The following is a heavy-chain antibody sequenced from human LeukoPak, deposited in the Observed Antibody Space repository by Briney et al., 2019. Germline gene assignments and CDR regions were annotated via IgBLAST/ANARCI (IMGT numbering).Heavy chain of an antibody. D-gene: IGHD6-13*01. Sequence: KPSETLSLTCTVSGGSISSYYWGWIRQPPGKGLEWIGSIYHSGSTYYNPSLKSRVTISVDTSKNQFSLKLSSVTAADTAVYYCARSAAGTYYYYYYMDVWGKGTTVTVSS. V-gene: IGHV4-38-2*02. CDR2: IYHSGST. CDR1: GGSISSYY. J-gene: IGHJ6*03. CDR3: ARSAAGTYYYYYYMDV.